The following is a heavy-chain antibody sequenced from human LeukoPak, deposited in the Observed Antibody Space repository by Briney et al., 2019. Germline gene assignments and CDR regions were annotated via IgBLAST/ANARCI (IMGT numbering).Heavy chain of an antibody. CDR2: ISSSGGTA. V-gene: IGHV3-23*01. Sequence: GGSLRLSCATSGFTFSSHGMSWVRQAPGKGLEWVSAISSSGGTAYYAGSVKGRFTISRDNSKNTLYLQMNSLRAEDTAVYYCAKDPRTTVTPGVVWGQGTLVTVSS. J-gene: IGHJ4*02. CDR1: GFTFSSHG. CDR3: AKDPRTTVTPGVV. D-gene: IGHD4-11*01.